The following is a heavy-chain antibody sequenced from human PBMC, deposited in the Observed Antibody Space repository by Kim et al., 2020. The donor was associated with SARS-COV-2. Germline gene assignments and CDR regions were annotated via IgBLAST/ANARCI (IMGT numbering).Heavy chain of an antibody. CDR3: AKSEMTFDAFDI. J-gene: IGHJ3*02. Sequence: YSPSFQGQVTISVDKSISTAYLQWSGLKASDTVMYYCAKSEMTFDAFDIWGQGTMVTVSS. V-gene: IGHV5-51*01. D-gene: IGHD2-21*02.